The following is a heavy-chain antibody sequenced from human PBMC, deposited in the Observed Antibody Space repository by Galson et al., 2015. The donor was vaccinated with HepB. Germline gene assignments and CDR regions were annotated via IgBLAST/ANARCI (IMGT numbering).Heavy chain of an antibody. CDR1: GYTFSNYG. V-gene: IGHV1-18*04. CDR3: ARDFSKAPENFDY. CDR2: ISGNNDDT. Sequence: QSGAEVKKPGESLRISCKAYGYTFSNYGISWVRQAPGQGLEWMGWISGNNDDTNYSLEFQHRVTMSTDTSTSTVYMELRSLTSDDTAVYFCARDFSKAPENFDYWGQGTLVTVSS. D-gene: IGHD2-2*01. J-gene: IGHJ4*02.